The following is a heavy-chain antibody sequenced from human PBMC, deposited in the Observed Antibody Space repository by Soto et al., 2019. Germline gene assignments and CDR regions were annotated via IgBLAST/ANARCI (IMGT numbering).Heavy chain of an antibody. D-gene: IGHD6-6*01. CDR2: MNPNSGNT. V-gene: IGHV1-8*01. Sequence: ASVKVSCKASGYTFTSYDINCVRQATGQGLEWMGWMNPNSGNTGYAQKFQGRVTMTRNTSISTAYMELSSLRSEDTAVYYCARFPTYSSSPQYHYYGMAVWGQGTTVTGSS. CDR3: ARFPTYSSSPQYHYYGMAV. J-gene: IGHJ6*02. CDR1: GYTFTSYD.